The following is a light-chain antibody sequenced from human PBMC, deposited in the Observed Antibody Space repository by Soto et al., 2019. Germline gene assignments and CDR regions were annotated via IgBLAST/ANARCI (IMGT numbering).Light chain of an antibody. CDR1: QTVFYSSNNKNY. J-gene: IGKJ1*01. Sequence: DIVMTQSPDSLTVSLGERATINCKSSQTVFYSSNNKNYLAWYQHKPGQPPKLLIYWASTREFGVPDRFSGSGSATDFTLTISSLQAEDVAVYYCQQYYTTPRTFGQGTKVEIK. V-gene: IGKV4-1*01. CDR2: WAS. CDR3: QQYYTTPRT.